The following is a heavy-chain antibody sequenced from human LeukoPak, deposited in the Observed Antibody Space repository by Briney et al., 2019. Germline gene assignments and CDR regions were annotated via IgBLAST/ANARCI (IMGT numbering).Heavy chain of an antibody. CDR1: NGSISSYY. CDR2: IYYSGST. CDR3: ARDLRVTDNFDY. J-gene: IGHJ4*02. Sequence: SETLSLTCTVSNGSISSYYWSWIRQPPGKGLEWIGYIYYSGSTNYNPSLKSRVTISVDTSKNQFSLKLSSVTAADTAVYYCARDLRVTDNFDYWGQGTLVTVSS. D-gene: IGHD2-21*02. V-gene: IGHV4-59*12.